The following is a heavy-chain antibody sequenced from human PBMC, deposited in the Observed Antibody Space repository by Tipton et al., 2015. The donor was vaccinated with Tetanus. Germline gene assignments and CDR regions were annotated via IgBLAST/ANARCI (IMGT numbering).Heavy chain of an antibody. V-gene: IGHV4-59*02. D-gene: IGHD2-8*01. CDR2: IYSSGST. J-gene: IGHJ5*02. CDR1: GGSVTNYY. Sequence: TLSLTCSVSGGSVTNYYWSWIRQPPGKGLEWIGNIYSSGSTYYNPSLKSRVTISVDTSRNQFSLRLKSVTPADTAMYYCARDHRLSASYAGWFDPWGQGTLVTVSS. CDR3: ARDHRLSASYAGWFDP.